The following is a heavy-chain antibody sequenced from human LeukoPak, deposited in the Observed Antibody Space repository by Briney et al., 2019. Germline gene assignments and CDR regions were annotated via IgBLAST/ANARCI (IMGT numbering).Heavy chain of an antibody. CDR2: INNDGSYK. Sequence: GGSLRLSCAASGFTFNSYWMHWVRHAPGKGLVWVSSINNDGSYKPYANSVKGRFTVSRDNGRNTVELKMNRHRDDDTAVYYCARGLYYDSSGYYWDAFDIWGQGTMVTVSS. J-gene: IGHJ3*02. CDR1: GFTFNSYW. V-gene: IGHV3-74*01. D-gene: IGHD3-22*01. CDR3: ARGLYYDSSGYYWDAFDI.